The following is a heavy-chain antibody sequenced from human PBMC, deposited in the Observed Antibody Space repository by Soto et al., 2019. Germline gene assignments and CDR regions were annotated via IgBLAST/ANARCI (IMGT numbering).Heavy chain of an antibody. V-gene: IGHV3-23*01. CDR3: AKTPYYYYYMDV. CDR2: ISGSSGST. J-gene: IGHJ6*03. Sequence: GGSLRLSCAASGFTFSSYAMSWVSQEQEKGLEWVSAISGSSGSTYYADYVKGRFTISRDNSKNTLYLQMNSLRAEDTAVYYCAKTPYYYYYMDVWGKGSSVTVSS. CDR1: GFTFSSYA.